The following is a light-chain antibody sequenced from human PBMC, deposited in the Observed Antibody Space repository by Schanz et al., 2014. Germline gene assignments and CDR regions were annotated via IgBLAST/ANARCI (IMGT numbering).Light chain of an antibody. CDR3: QQANSFPYT. V-gene: IGKV1-5*01. Sequence: DVQMTQSPSTLSASVGDRVTITCRASQSIGTWLAWYQQKPGKVPKLLIYDGSTLESGVSSRFSGSGSGTEFTLTISSLQPEDFATYYCQQANSFPYTFGQGTKLEIK. J-gene: IGKJ2*01. CDR2: DGS. CDR1: QSIGTW.